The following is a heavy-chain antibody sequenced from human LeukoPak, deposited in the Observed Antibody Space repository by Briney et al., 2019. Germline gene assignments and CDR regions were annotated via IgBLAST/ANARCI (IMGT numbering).Heavy chain of an antibody. V-gene: IGHV3-7*01. CDR1: GFTFSSYW. CDR3: ARDTGGGYSCYDC. D-gene: IGHD5-18*01. J-gene: IGHJ4*02. Sequence: GGSLRLSCAASGFTFSSYWMTRIRQAPGKGLEWVANIKQDGSEKYYVDSVKGRLTISRDNAKNSLYLQMNSLRAEDTAVYYCARDTGGGYSCYDCWGQGTLVTVSS. CDR2: IKQDGSEK.